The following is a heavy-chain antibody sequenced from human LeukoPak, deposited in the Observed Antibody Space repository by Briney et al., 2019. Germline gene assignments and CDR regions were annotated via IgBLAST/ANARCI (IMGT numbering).Heavy chain of an antibody. J-gene: IGHJ4*02. CDR2: IYYSGST. Sequence: SETLSLTCTVSGGSISSYYWSWIRQPPGKGLEWIGYIYYSGSTNYNPSLKSRVTISVDTSKNQFSLKLSSVTAADTAVYYCARDRDGRDLVSYYFDYWGQGTLVTVSS. D-gene: IGHD5-24*01. CDR3: ARDRDGRDLVSYYFDY. V-gene: IGHV4-59*01. CDR1: GGSISSYY.